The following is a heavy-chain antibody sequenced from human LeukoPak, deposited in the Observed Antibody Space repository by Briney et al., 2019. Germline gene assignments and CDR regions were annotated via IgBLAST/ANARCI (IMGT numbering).Heavy chain of an antibody. CDR3: ARHTLCIAAAGKWFDP. V-gene: IGHV4-39*01. Sequence: SETLSLTCTVSGGSISSSRYYWGWIRQPPGKGLEWIGSMYYSGSTYYNPSLKSRVTIYVDTSKNQFSLKLSSVTAADTAVYYCARHTLCIAAAGKWFDPWGQGTLSPSPQ. CDR1: GGSISSSRYY. J-gene: IGHJ5*02. D-gene: IGHD6-13*01. CDR2: MYYSGST.